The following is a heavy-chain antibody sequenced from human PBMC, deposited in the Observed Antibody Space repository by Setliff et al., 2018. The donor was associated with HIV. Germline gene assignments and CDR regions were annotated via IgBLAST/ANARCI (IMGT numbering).Heavy chain of an antibody. J-gene: IGHJ5*02. CDR1: GYSVSSGYY. CDR2: IYYSGST. Sequence: SETLSLTCAVSGYSVSSGYYWGWIRQPPGKGLEWIGYIYYSGSTYYNPSLKSRVTISLDTSKNHYSLNLTSVTAADTAVYYCARAAWDYYDTTLLGGSFDPWGQGTLVTVSS. CDR3: ARAAWDYYDTTLLGGSFDP. D-gene: IGHD3-22*01. V-gene: IGHV4-38-2*01.